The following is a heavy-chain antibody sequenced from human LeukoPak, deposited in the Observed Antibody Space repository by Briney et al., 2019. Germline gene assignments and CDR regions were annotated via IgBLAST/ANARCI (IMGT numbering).Heavy chain of an antibody. D-gene: IGHD5-12*01. CDR2: IYYSGST. V-gene: IGHV4-39*01. Sequence: SVTLSLTCTVSGDSISSSSYYWGWIRQPPGKGLEWIGSIYYSGSTYYNPSLKSRLTISVDTSKNQFSLKLSSVTAADTAVYYCARSPNSGYDPFDYWGQGTLVTVSS. CDR1: GDSISSSSYY. J-gene: IGHJ4*02. CDR3: ARSPNSGYDPFDY.